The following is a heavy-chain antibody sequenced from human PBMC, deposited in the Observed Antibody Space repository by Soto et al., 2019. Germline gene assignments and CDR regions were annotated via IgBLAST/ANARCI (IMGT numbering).Heavy chain of an antibody. CDR1: GFTFSSYG. CDR3: AKDFVGEWELPRSVMCDY. J-gene: IGHJ4*02. D-gene: IGHD1-26*01. V-gene: IGHV3-30*18. Sequence: QVQLVESGGGVVQPGRSLRLSCAASGFTFSSYGMHWVRQAPGKGLEWVAVISYDGSNKYYADSVKGRFTISRDNSKNTLYLQMNSLRAEDTAVYYCAKDFVGEWELPRSVMCDYWGQGTLVTVSS. CDR2: ISYDGSNK.